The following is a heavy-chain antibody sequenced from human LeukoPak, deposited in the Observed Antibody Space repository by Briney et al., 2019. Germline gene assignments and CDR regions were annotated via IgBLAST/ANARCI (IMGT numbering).Heavy chain of an antibody. CDR1: GYSIRNGYF. J-gene: IGHJ3*02. CDR3: ARHNSHTNNYDILTGYYTRRRLHAFDI. CDR2: IHRSGNT. D-gene: IGHD3-9*01. V-gene: IGHV4-38-2*02. Sequence: PSETLSLTCTVSGYSIRNGYFWGWVRQSPGKGLEWIGNIHRSGNTSYNPSLKSRVTISVDTSKNQFSLKLSSVTAADTAVYYCARHNSHTNNYDILTGYYTRRRLHAFDIWGQGTMVTVSS.